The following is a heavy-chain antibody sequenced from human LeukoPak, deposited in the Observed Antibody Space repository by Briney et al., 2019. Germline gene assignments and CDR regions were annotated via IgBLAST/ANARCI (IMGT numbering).Heavy chain of an antibody. CDR2: ISSSGSST. J-gene: IGHJ4*02. Sequence: PGGSLRLSCAASGFTFSSYEMNWVRQAPGKGLEWVSYISSSGSSTYYAASVKGRFTISRDNSKNTLYLQMNSLRAGDTAVYYCAKDGSVAVLGINDYWGQGTLVTVSS. V-gene: IGHV3-48*03. D-gene: IGHD6-19*01. CDR3: AKDGSVAVLGINDY. CDR1: GFTFSSYE.